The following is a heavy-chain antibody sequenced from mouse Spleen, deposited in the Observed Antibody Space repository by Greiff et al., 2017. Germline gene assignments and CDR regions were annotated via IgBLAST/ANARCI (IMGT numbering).Heavy chain of an antibody. D-gene: IGHD1-1*01. CDR1: GFNIKDDY. CDR3: TTGYGSSYPWFAY. CDR2: IDPENGDT. J-gene: IGHJ3*01. V-gene: IGHV14-4*01. Sequence: VQLQQSGAELVRPGASVKLSCTASGFNIKDDYMHWVKQRPEQGLEWIGWIDPENGDTEYASKFQGKATITADTSSNTAYLQLSSLTSEDTAVYYCTTGYGSSYPWFAYWGQGTLVTVSA.